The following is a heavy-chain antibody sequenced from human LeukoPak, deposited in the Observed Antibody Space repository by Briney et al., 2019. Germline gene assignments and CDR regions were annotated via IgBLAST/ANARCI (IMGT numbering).Heavy chain of an antibody. J-gene: IGHJ3*02. CDR3: VILWELRLLPWAFDI. D-gene: IGHD1-26*01. V-gene: IGHV1-2*02. CDR1: GYTFTDYF. Sequence: ASVKVSCKASGYTFTDYFMNWVRQAPGQGLEWMGWINPKSGGTVYAQKLQGRVTMTTDTSTSTAYMELRSLRSDDTAVYYCVILWELRLLPWAFDIWGQGTMVTVSS. CDR2: INPKSGGT.